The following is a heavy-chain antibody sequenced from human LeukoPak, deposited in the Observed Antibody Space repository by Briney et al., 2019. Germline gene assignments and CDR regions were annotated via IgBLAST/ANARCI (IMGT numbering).Heavy chain of an antibody. Sequence: SETLSLTCGVFGGSFSGHFYSWIRQSPGKGLEWIASIYDSRSTYYNPSLKSRLTISVDTSKNQFSLKLTSVTAADTAIYYCARPYHYDSGSRGTAFDIWGQGTMVTVSS. J-gene: IGHJ3*02. CDR1: GGSFSGHF. CDR2: IYDSRST. CDR3: ARPYHYDSGSRGTAFDI. V-gene: IGHV4-59*05. D-gene: IGHD3-10*01.